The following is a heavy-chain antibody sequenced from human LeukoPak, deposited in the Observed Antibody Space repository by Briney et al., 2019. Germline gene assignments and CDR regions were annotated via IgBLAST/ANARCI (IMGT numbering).Heavy chain of an antibody. CDR1: GASVSSSTYY. J-gene: IGHJ3*02. Sequence: PSETLSLTCSVSGASVSSSTYYWAWIRQSPGKGLEWIGSVSHSGNTYYNPTLRSRVTLSVDTSKNQFSLKLSSVTAADTAVYYCGYYGDYVGRYAFDIWGQGAMVTVSS. V-gene: IGHV4-39*07. CDR2: VSHSGNT. CDR3: GYYGDYVGRYAFDI. D-gene: IGHD4-17*01.